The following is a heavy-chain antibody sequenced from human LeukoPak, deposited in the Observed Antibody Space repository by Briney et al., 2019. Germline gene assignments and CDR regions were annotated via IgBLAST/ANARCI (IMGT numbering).Heavy chain of an antibody. D-gene: IGHD3-10*01. CDR2: INHSGST. J-gene: IGHJ5*02. CDR1: GYSISSGYY. Sequence: SETLSLTCTVSGYSISSGYYWSWIRQPPGEGLEWIGEINHSGSTNYNPSLKSRVTISVDTSKNQFSLKLSSVTAADTAVYYCARHRLTPTRRITMVRGGARSSWFDPWGQGTLVTVSS. V-gene: IGHV4-38-2*02. CDR3: ARHRLTPTRRITMVRGGARSSWFDP.